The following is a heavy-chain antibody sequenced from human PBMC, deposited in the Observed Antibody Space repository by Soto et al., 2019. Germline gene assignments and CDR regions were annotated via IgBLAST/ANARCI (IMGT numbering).Heavy chain of an antibody. CDR1: GFTFSSYG. CDR3: ATLPNYYGMDV. CDR2: ISYDGSNK. V-gene: IGHV3-30*03. J-gene: IGHJ6*02. Sequence: PGGSLRLSCAASGFTFSSYGMHWVRQAPGKGLEWVAVISYDGSNKYYADSVKSRFTISRDNSKNTLYLQMNSLRAEDTAVYYCATLPNYYGMDVWGQGTTVTVSS.